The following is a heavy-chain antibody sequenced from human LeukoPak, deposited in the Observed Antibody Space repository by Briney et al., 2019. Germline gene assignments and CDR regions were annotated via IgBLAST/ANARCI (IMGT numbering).Heavy chain of an antibody. CDR1: GFPFSSYG. CDR3: AKENTRDGYRHFHY. J-gene: IGHJ4*02. D-gene: IGHD5-24*01. V-gene: IGHV3-30*02. CDR2: IRYDENTK. Sequence: GGSLRLSCTASGFPFSSYGMQWVRQAPGKGLEWVACIRYDENTKYYADSVKGRFTVSRDNSENTLFLQMNSLRPESSAVYYCAKENTRDGYRHFHYWGRGTLVTVSS.